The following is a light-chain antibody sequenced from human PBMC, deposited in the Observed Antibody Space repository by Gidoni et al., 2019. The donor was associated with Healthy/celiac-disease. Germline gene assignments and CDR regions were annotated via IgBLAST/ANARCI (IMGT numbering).Light chain of an antibody. Sequence: SYELTQPLSVSVALGQTARITCGGNNIGSKNVHWYQQKPGQAPVLVIYRDSNRPSGIPERFCGSNSGNTATLTISRAQAGDEADYYCQVWDSSTIVFGTGTKVTVL. CDR2: RDS. J-gene: IGLJ1*01. CDR3: QVWDSSTIV. V-gene: IGLV3-9*01. CDR1: NIGSKN.